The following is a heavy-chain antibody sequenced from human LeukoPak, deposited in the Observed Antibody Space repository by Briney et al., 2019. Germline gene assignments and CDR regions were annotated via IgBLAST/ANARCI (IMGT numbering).Heavy chain of an antibody. CDR1: GGSISSSSYY. D-gene: IGHD6-13*01. V-gene: IGHV4-61*05. J-gene: IGHJ4*02. Sequence: SETLSLTCTVSGGSISSSSYYWGWIRQPPGKGLEWIGYIYYSGSTNYNPSLKSRVTISVDTSKNQFSLKLSSVTAADTAVYYCARGSGAAAGIPLDYWGQGTLVTVSS. CDR2: IYYSGST. CDR3: ARGSGAAAGIPLDY.